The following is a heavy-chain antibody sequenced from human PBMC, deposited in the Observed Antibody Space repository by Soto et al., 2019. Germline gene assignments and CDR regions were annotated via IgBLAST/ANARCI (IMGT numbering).Heavy chain of an antibody. D-gene: IGHD3-22*01. J-gene: IGHJ4*02. CDR2: ISSSSNHI. CDR3: ATYYDSGGYNFDY. Sequence: GGSLSLSCAASEFTFIIYSMNGVRHGPGRGLEWVSSISSSSNHIFYADSMKGRFTISRDNAKNSLYLQMNSLRAEDTAVYYCATYYDSGGYNFDYWGQGTMVTVSS. CDR1: EFTFIIYS. V-gene: IGHV3-21*06.